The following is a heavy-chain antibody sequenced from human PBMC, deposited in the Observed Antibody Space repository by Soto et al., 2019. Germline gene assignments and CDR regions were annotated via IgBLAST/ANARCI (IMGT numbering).Heavy chain of an antibody. CDR1: GYTFTSYG. CDR3: ARLFYSSSWYTSPFDY. Sequence: ASVKVSCKASGYTFTSYGISRVRQAPGQGLEWMGWISAYNGNTNYAQKLQGRVTMTTDTSTSTAYMELRSLRSDDTAVYYCARLFYSSSWYTSPFDYWGQGTLVTVSS. D-gene: IGHD6-13*01. CDR2: ISAYNGNT. V-gene: IGHV1-18*01. J-gene: IGHJ4*02.